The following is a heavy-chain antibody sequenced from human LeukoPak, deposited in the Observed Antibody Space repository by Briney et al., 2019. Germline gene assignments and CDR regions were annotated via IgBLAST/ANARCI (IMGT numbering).Heavy chain of an antibody. CDR3: ANKYCSGGSCYSSAAFDI. V-gene: IGHV3-21*01. D-gene: IGHD2-15*01. CDR2: ISSSSIYI. Sequence: GGSLRLSCAASGFTFSSYSMNWVRQAPGKGLEWVSSISSSSIYIYYADSVKGRFTISRDNAKNSLYLQMNSLRAEDTAVYYCANKYCSGGSCYSSAAFDIWGQGTMVTVSS. CDR1: GFTFSSYS. J-gene: IGHJ3*02.